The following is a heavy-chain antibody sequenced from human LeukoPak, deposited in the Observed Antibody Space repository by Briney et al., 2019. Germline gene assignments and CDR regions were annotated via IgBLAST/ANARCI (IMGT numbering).Heavy chain of an antibody. CDR2: LVVGSGNT. CDR3: AAAFGRWSAGTFDY. Sequence: GASVKVSCKASGFTFTSSAVQWVRQARGQRLEWIGWLVVGSGNTNYAQKFQERVTITRDMSTSTAYMELSSLRSEDTAVYYCAAAFGRWSAGTFDYWGQGTLVTVSS. CDR1: GFTFTSSA. D-gene: IGHD3-10*01. V-gene: IGHV1-58*01. J-gene: IGHJ4*02.